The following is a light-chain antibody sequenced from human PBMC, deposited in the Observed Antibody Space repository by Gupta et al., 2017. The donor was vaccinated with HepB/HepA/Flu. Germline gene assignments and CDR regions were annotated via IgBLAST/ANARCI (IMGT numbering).Light chain of an antibody. CDR3: QSYDNSLSGFYV. CDR2: GNS. J-gene: IGLJ1*01. CDR1: SSDIGAGYN. V-gene: IGLV1-40*01. Sequence: QSVLTQPPSVSGAPGQRVTIPCTGSSSDIGAGYNVHWYQQLPGTAPKLLIYGNSNRPSGVPDRFSGSKSGTSASLAITGLQAEDEADYYCQSYDNSLSGFYVFGTGTKVTVL.